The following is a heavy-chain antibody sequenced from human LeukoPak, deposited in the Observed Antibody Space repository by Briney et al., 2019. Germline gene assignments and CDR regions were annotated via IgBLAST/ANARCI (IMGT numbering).Heavy chain of an antibody. J-gene: IGHJ6*02. V-gene: IGHV4-59*01. D-gene: IGHD3-3*01. CDR3: ARDQVDDFYGMDV. Sequence: PSETLSLTCTVSGGSISSYYWSWIRQPPGKGLEWIGYIYYSGSTNHNPSLKSRVTISVDTSKNQFSLKLSSVTAADTAVYYCARDQVDDFYGMDVWGQGTTVTVSS. CDR2: IYYSGST. CDR1: GGSISSYY.